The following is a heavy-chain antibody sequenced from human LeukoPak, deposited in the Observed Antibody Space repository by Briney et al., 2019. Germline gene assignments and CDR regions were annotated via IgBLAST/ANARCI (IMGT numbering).Heavy chain of an antibody. D-gene: IGHD1-1*01. CDR2: IKSETGGGTT. Sequence: PGESFRLSCTASGFTFSNAYMSWLRQAPGKGLEWVGRIKSETGGGTTNYAAPVKGRFTISRDDSKNTLYLQMNSLKIEDTAVYYCATSGEHWDVFDYWGQGALVTISS. J-gene: IGHJ4*02. CDR3: ATSGEHWDVFDY. CDR1: GFTFSNAY. V-gene: IGHV3-15*01.